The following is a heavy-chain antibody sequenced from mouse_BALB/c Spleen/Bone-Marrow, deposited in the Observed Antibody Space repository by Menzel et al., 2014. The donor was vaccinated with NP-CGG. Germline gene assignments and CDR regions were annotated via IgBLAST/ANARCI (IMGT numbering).Heavy chain of an antibody. J-gene: IGHJ3*01. CDR1: GFNIKDTY. CDR2: IDPANGNT. Sequence: EVNVVDSGAELVKPGASVKLSCTASGFNIKDTYMHWVKQRPEQGLEWIGRIDPANGNTKYDPKFQGKATITADTSSNTAYLQLSSLTSEDTAVYYCASLDDYIYWGQGTLVTVSA. V-gene: IGHV14-3*02. D-gene: IGHD2-4*01. CDR3: ASLDDYIY.